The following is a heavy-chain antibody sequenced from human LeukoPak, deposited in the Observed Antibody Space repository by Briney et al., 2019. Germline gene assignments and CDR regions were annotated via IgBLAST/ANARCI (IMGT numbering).Heavy chain of an antibody. D-gene: IGHD3-22*01. Sequence: ASVKVSCKASGYTFTRYVVSWVRQAPGQGLEWMGWISAYNGKTDFAQKLQGRVIMTTDTSTSTAYMELRSLRSDDTAVYYCARDLDSSGYYRPDAFDIWGQGTRVTVSS. V-gene: IGHV1-18*01. CDR3: ARDLDSSGYYRPDAFDI. CDR2: ISAYNGKT. J-gene: IGHJ3*02. CDR1: GYTFTRYV.